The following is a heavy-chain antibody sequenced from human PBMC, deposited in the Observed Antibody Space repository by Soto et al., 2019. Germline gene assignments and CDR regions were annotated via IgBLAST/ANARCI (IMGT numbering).Heavy chain of an antibody. Sequence: QVQLVESGGAVVQPGTSLRLSCAASGFSFSTSAMHWVRQAPGKGLEWVSFLLHDSSDEYYADSVKGRFTMSRDNSKNTLYLQMNRLRAEDTAVYYCARGGDYYDGIRGELGMDVWGQGTTVTVSS. D-gene: IGHD3-22*01. CDR3: ARGGDYYDGIRGELGMDV. CDR2: LLHDSSDE. V-gene: IGHV3-33*05. CDR1: GFSFSTSA. J-gene: IGHJ6*02.